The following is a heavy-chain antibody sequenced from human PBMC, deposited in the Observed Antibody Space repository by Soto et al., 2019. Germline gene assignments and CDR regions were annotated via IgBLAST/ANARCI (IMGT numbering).Heavy chain of an antibody. CDR1: GFTFSGYA. V-gene: IGHV3-23*01. J-gene: IGHJ2*01. CDR3: AKGRGGQQATWYFEL. Sequence: EVQLLESGGGLVQPGGSLRLSCAASGFTFSGYAMSWVRQAPGKGLKWVSTVTSGGGGGTYYADSVRGRFTISRDNSKNTLYLQMNILRAEDSAVYYCAKGRGGQQATWYFELWGRGTLVTVSS. CDR2: TSGGGGGT.